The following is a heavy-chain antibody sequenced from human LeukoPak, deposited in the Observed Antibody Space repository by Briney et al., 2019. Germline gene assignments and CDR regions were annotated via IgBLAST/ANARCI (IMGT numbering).Heavy chain of an antibody. Sequence: PSETLSLTCAVYGGSFSGYYWSRIRQPPGKGLEWIGEINHSGSTNYNPSLKSRVTISVDTSKNQFSLKLSSVTAADTAVYYCARVSGCCHALWSQDALDIWGQGTMVTVSS. V-gene: IGHV4-34*01. CDR1: GGSFSGYY. CDR2: INHSGST. D-gene: IGHD2-2*01. J-gene: IGHJ3*02. CDR3: ARVSGCCHALWSQDALDI.